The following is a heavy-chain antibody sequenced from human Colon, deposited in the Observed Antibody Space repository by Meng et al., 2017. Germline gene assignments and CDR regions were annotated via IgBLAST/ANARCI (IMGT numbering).Heavy chain of an antibody. CDR2: ISSGGIT. Sequence: EVQLVESGGGLVLPGGSLILSCAASGFTVNCNYMSWVRQAPGKGLEWVSSISSGGITYYTDSVKGRFTISRDNSKNTVYFQMNSLRVEDTAMYYCAKMQGGSWGQGTLVTVSS. CDR1: GFTVNCNY. J-gene: IGHJ5*02. V-gene: IGHV3-66*01. CDR3: AKMQGGS.